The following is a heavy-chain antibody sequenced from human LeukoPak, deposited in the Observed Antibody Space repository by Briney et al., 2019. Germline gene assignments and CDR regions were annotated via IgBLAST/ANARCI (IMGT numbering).Heavy chain of an antibody. Sequence: GRSLRLSCAASGFTFSNYAMHWVRQAPGKGLEWVAVISYDGSNKYYADSVKGRFTISRDNSKNTLYLQMNSLRAEDTAVYYCARDRGYSGSYYFDYRGQGTLVTVSS. V-gene: IGHV3-30*04. CDR2: ISYDGSNK. CDR1: GFTFSNYA. J-gene: IGHJ4*02. CDR3: ARDRGYSGSYYFDY. D-gene: IGHD1-26*01.